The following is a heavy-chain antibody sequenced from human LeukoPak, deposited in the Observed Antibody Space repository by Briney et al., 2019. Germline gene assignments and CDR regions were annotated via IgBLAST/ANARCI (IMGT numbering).Heavy chain of an antibody. D-gene: IGHD1-7*01. CDR3: ARVTSVTGTIFDS. Sequence: GGSLRLSCAASGFTFSTCWMHWVRQAPGKGLVWVARINSDGSSTSYADSVKGRFTISRDNAKNTLHLQMSSLRAEDTAVYYCARVTSVTGTIFDSWGQGTLVTVSS. CDR2: INSDGSST. J-gene: IGHJ4*02. CDR1: GFTFSTCW. V-gene: IGHV3-74*01.